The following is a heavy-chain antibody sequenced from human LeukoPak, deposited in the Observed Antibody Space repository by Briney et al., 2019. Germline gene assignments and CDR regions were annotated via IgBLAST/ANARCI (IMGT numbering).Heavy chain of an antibody. CDR1: GYTFTSYD. CDR3: ARVEVELTYYYYYMDV. D-gene: IGHD1-7*01. Sequence: ASVKVSCKASGYTFTSYDINWVRQATGQGLEWMGWMNPNRGNTGYAQKFQGRVTMTRNTSISTAYMELSSLRSEDTAVYYCARVEVELTYYYYYMDVWGKGTTVTVSS. CDR2: MNPNRGNT. J-gene: IGHJ6*03. V-gene: IGHV1-8*01.